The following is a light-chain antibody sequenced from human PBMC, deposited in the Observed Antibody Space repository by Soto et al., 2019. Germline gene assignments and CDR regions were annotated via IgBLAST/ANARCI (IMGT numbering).Light chain of an antibody. V-gene: IGKV1-12*01. CDR3: QQAISFPLT. CDR1: QGINTW. Sequence: DIQMTQSPSSVSASVGDRVTITCRASQGINTWLAWYQQKPGKAPNLLIYGASTLQSGVPSRFRGSGSGTAFTLTISSLQPGDFATYYCQQAISFPLTFGGGTKVEIK. J-gene: IGKJ4*01. CDR2: GAS.